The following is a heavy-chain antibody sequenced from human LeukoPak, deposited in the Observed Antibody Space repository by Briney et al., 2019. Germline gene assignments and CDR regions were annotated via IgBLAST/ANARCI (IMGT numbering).Heavy chain of an antibody. CDR2: INPNSGGT. CDR1: GYTFTGYY. CDR3: ARDYCSSTSCYATNDY. V-gene: IGHV1-2*02. D-gene: IGHD2-2*01. Sequence: GASVKVSCKASGYTFTGYYMHWVRQAPGQGLEWMGWINPNSGGTNYAQKFQGRVTMTRDTSISTAYMELSRLRSDDTAVYYCARDYCSSTSCYATNDYWGQGTLVTVSS. J-gene: IGHJ4*02.